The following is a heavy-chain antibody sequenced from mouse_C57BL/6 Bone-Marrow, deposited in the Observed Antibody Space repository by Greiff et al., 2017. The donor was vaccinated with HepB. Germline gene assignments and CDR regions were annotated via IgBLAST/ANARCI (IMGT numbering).Heavy chain of an antibody. CDR2: IHPNSGST. J-gene: IGHJ1*03. CDR1: GYTFTSYW. D-gene: IGHD1-1*01. CDR3: ARGGYYGSSYRYFDV. V-gene: IGHV1-64*01. Sequence: VQLQQPGAELVKPGASVKLSCKASGYTFTSYWMHWVKQRPGQGLEWIGMIHPNSGSTNYNEKFKSKATLTVDKSSSTAYMQLSSLTSEDSAVYYCARGGYYGSSYRYFDVWGTGTTVTVSS.